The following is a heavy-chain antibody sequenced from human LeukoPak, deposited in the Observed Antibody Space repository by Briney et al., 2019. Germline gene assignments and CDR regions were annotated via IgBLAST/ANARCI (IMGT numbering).Heavy chain of an antibody. V-gene: IGHV3-21*01. Sequence: PGGSLRLSCAASGFTFSSYSMSWVRQAPGKGLEWVSYISSSSSYIYYADSVKGRFTISRDNAKNSLYLQMNSLRAEDTAVYYCARANDNYYYYYMDVWGKGTTVTISS. CDR1: GFTFSSYS. J-gene: IGHJ6*03. D-gene: IGHD3-9*01. CDR3: ARANDNYYYYYMDV. CDR2: ISSSSSYI.